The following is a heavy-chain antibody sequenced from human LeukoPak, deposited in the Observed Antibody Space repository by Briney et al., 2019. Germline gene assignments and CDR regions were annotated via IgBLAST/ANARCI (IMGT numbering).Heavy chain of an antibody. J-gene: IGHJ4*02. CDR2: INPNSGGT. V-gene: IGHV1-2*06. CDR3: ARDKGHYDILTGYYPRCC. D-gene: IGHD3-9*01. Sequence: ASVKVSCKASGYTFTGYYMHWVRQAPGQGLEWMGRINPNSGGTNYAQKFQGRVTMTRDTSISTAYMELSRLRSDDTAVYYCARDKGHYDILTGYYPRCCWGQGTLVTVSS. CDR1: GYTFTGYY.